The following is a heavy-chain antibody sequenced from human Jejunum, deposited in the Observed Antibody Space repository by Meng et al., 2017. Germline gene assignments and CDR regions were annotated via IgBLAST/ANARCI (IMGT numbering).Heavy chain of an antibody. V-gene: IGHV5-51*01. J-gene: IGHJ4*02. CDR1: GYTFTNYW. D-gene: IGHD6-19*01. CDR2: IYPADSNT. Sequence: GGSLRLSCKGSGYTFTNYWIGWVRQMPGKGLEWLGIIYPADSNTRYSPSFEGQVTISADYSLSTAYLQWRRLEASDTAMYYCARHIGWAQSAYYFDYWGQGTLVTVSS. CDR3: ARHIGWAQSAYYFDY.